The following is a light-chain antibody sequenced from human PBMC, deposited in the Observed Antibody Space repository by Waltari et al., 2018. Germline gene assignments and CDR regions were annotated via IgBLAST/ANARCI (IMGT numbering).Light chain of an antibody. V-gene: IGKV1-12*01. CDR2: LTS. CDR3: QRANSFPFT. Sequence: DIQMTQSPSSVSASIGDRVTIPVRASQSIGTWLAWYQQKPGRAPKLLIHLTSTLQSGVPSRFSGSGSGTEFTLTISSLQSEDFATYYCQRANSFPFTFGPGTKVEIK. CDR1: QSIGTW. J-gene: IGKJ3*01.